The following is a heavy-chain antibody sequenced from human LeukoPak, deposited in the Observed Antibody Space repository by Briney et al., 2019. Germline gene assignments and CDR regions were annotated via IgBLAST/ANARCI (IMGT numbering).Heavy chain of an antibody. V-gene: IGHV3-74*01. CDR2: INSDGSST. CDR1: GFTFSSYW. J-gene: IGHJ4*02. Sequence: GGSLRLSCAASGFTFSSYWMHWVRQAPGKGLVWISRINSDGSSTNYADSVKGRFTISRDNAKNTLFLLMNSLRAEDTAIYYCARDSPDYGGKGFDYWGQGTLVTVSS. D-gene: IGHD4-23*01. CDR3: ARDSPDYGGKGFDY.